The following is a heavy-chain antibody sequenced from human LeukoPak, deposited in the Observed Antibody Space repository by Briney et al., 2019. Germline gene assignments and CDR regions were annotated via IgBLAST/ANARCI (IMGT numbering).Heavy chain of an antibody. Sequence: SETLSLTCTVSGGSISCYYWTWIRQPAGKGLEWIGRIYTTGSTNYNPSLNSRVTMSVDTSKNQFSLKLSSVTAADTAVYYCARQIAMAGKAGFDYWGQGTLVTVSS. D-gene: IGHD6-19*01. CDR3: ARQIAMAGKAGFDY. CDR2: IYTTGST. V-gene: IGHV4-4*07. CDR1: GGSISCYY. J-gene: IGHJ4*02.